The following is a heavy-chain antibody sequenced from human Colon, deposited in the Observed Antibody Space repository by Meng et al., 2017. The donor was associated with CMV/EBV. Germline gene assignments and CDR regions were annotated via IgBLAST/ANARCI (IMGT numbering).Heavy chain of an antibody. V-gene: IGHV2-5*02. Sequence: TLKESGPTLVQPTQTLTLTCTFSGFSLSTIGMGVVWIRQPPGKALEWLGVIYWDDDKRYSPSLKSRLTITKDTSKNQVVLTMTNLDPLDTATYYCAHRPYGSGSYFFDYWGQGTLVTVSS. D-gene: IGHD3-10*01. J-gene: IGHJ4*02. CDR3: AHRPYGSGSYFFDY. CDR2: IYWDDDK. CDR1: GFSLSTIGMG.